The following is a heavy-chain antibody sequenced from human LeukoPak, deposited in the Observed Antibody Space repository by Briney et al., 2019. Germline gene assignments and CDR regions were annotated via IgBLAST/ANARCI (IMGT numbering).Heavy chain of an antibody. CDR2: INHSGST. D-gene: IGHD5-12*01. J-gene: IGHJ3*02. CDR3: ARAVDILDAFDI. V-gene: IGHV4-34*01. CDR1: GGSFSGYY. Sequence: PSETLSLTCAVYGGSFSGYYRSWIRQPPGKGLEWIGEINHSGSTNYNPSLKSRVTISVDTSKNQFSLKLSSVTAADTAVYYCARAVDILDAFDIWGQGTMVTVSS.